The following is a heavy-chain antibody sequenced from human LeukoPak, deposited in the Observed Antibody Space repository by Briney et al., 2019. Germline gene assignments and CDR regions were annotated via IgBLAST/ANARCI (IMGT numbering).Heavy chain of an antibody. CDR2: ISGSGGSI. D-gene: IGHD3-3*01. CDR1: GFTFSSYA. J-gene: IGHJ4*02. CDR3: ARVHSRYYDFWSGYPGDYFDY. V-gene: IGHV3-23*01. Sequence: GGSLRLSCAASGFTFSSYAMSWVRQAPGKGLEWVSGISGSGGSIQYANSVKGRFTISRDNSKSTLYVQMISLRAEDTAVYYCARVHSRYYDFWSGYPGDYFDYWGQGTLVTVSS.